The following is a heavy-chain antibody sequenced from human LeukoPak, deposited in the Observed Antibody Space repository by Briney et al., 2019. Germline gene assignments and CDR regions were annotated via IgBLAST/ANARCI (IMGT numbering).Heavy chain of an antibody. CDR1: GFTFSTYA. J-gene: IGHJ4*02. CDR2: IRVSGGST. CDR3: AKSPGGVVSTSFDN. V-gene: IGHV3-23*01. Sequence: GGSLRLSCAASGFTFSTYAMSWVRQAPGNGLEWVSVIRVSGGSTYYADSVKGRFTISRDNSKNTLYLQMNSLRAEDTAVYYCAKSPGGVVSTSFDNWGQGTLVTVSS. D-gene: IGHD2-2*01.